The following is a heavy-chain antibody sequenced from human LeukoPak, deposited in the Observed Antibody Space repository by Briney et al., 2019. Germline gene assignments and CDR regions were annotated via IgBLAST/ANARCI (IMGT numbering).Heavy chain of an antibody. Sequence: GGSLRLSCAASGFTFSDYFMTWIRQAPGKGLEYISFITSSGTTTYYADSLKGRFTISRDNAKNSLYLQMNSLRAEDTAVYYCARGDEGDTTVLRGGYFDYWGQGPLVTVSS. V-gene: IGHV3-11*04. J-gene: IGHJ4*02. CDR1: GFTFSDYF. CDR2: ITSSGTTT. D-gene: IGHD4-17*01. CDR3: ARGDEGDTTVLRGGYFDY.